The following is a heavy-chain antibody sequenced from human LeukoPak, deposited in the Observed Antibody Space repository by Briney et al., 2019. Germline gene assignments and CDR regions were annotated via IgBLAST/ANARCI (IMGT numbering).Heavy chain of an antibody. CDR3: AIDQPVAGVSNFDS. CDR2: INPNTGNP. J-gene: IGHJ4*02. Sequence: ASVKVSCKASGYTFTGYYMHWVRQAPGQGLEWMGWINPNTGNPTYAQAFTGRFVFSLDTSVSTAYLQISSLSTEDTAVYYCAIDQPVAGVSNFDSWGQGTLVTVSS. V-gene: IGHV7-4-1*02. CDR1: GYTFTGYY. D-gene: IGHD6-19*01.